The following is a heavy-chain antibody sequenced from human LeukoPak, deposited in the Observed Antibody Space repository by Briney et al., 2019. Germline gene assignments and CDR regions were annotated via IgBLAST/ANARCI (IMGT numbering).Heavy chain of an antibody. J-gene: IGHJ6*02. V-gene: IGHV3-7*01. D-gene: IGHD5-12*01. Sequence: GGSLRLSCTASGFTFSGYGMNWVRQAPGKGLEWVANIWEGGRETHYVDSVKGRFTISGDSAKTSLDLQMNSLRAEDAAVYYCARGRDIVATAPDYNYGMDVWGQGTTVTVSS. CDR2: IWEGGRET. CDR3: ARGRDIVATAPDYNYGMDV. CDR1: GFTFSGYG.